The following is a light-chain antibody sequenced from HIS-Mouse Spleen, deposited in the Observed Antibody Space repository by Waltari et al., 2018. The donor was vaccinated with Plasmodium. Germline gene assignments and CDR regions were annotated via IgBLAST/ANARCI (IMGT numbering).Light chain of an antibody. CDR3: QQYNNWPPYT. V-gene: IGKV3-15*01. J-gene: IGKJ2*01. CDR1: QSIGSS. Sequence: EIVLTQSPDFQSVTPKEKVTITCRASQSIGSSLHWYQQKPDQSPKLLIYGASTRATGIPARFSGSGSGTEFTLTISSLQSEDFAVYYCQQYNNWPPYTFGQGTKLEIK. CDR2: GAS.